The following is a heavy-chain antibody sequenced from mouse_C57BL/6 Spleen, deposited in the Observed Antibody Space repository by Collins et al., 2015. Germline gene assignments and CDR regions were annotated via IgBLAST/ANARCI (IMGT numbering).Heavy chain of an antibody. CDR2: ISSGGGNT. CDR1: GFTFSSYT. D-gene: IGHD2-1*01. Sequence: EVMLVESGGGLVKPGGSLKLSCAASGFTFSSYTMSWVRQTPEKRLEWVATISSGGGNTYYPDSVKGRFTISRDNAKNNLYLQMSSLRSEDTALYYCARSGLPFAYWGQGTLVTVSA. J-gene: IGHJ3*01. CDR3: ARSGLPFAY. V-gene: IGHV5-9*03.